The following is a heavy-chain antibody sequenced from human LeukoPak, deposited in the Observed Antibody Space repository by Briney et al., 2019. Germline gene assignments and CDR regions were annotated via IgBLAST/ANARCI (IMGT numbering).Heavy chain of an antibody. D-gene: IGHD1-26*01. J-gene: IGHJ4*02. CDR3: AKGGKWDVTPFDY. V-gene: IGHV3-23*01. CDR1: GFTFISYS. Sequence: GGSLRLSCAASGFTFISYSMNRVRQAPGKGLEWVSTISGGGGSTYYADSVKGRFTISRDNSKNTLYLQVNSLRAEDTAVYYCAKGGKWDVTPFDYWGQGTLVTVSS. CDR2: ISGGGGST.